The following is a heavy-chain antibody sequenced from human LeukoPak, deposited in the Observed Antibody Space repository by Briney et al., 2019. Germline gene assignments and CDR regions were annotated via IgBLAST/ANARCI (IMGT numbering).Heavy chain of an antibody. D-gene: IGHD3-10*01. J-gene: IGHJ4*02. CDR3: AKYIDATGSFYDY. CDR1: GFTLASYA. CDR2: INSNGGST. V-gene: IGHV3-23*01. Sequence: GGSLRLSCAASGFTLASYAMTWVRQAPGKGLEWVSAINSNGGSTCYADSVRGRFTISRDNSKNMLLLQMYSLRAEATALYYCAKYIDATGSFYDYWGQGTLVTVSS.